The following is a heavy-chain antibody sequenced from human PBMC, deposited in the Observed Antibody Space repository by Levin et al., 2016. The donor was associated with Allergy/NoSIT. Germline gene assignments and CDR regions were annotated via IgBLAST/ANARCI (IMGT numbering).Heavy chain of an antibody. CDR2: IWYDGSNK. Sequence: WIRQPPGKGLEWVAVIWYDGSNKYYADSVKGRFTISRDNSKNTLYLQMNSLRAEDTAVYYCAREDGRVFDYWGQGTLVTVSS. J-gene: IGHJ4*02. CDR3: AREDGRVFDY. V-gene: IGHV3-33*01.